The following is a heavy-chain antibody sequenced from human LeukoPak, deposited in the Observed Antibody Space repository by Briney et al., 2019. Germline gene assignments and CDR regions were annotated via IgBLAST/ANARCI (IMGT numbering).Heavy chain of an antibody. CDR2: TRNKANSYTT. J-gene: IGHJ4*02. CDR3: ARTAGSGSYSPY. Sequence: GGSLRLSCAASGFTFSDHYMDWVRQAPGKGLEWVGRTRNKANSYTTEYAASVKGRFTISRDDSKNSLYLQMNSLKTEDTAVYYCARTAGSGSYSPYWGQGTLVTVS. D-gene: IGHD3-10*01. V-gene: IGHV3-72*01. CDR1: GFTFSDHY.